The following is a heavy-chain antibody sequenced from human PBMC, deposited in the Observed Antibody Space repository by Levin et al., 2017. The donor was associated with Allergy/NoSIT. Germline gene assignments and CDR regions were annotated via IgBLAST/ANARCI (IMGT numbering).Heavy chain of an antibody. Sequence: GGSLRLSCVASGFTFSMHWMHWVRQAPGKGLLWVSRISGDGNSTVYADSVKGRFTISRDNAKKTVYLQMNSLTADDTAVYYCAREYYYDSTGFLGSNWFDPWGQGTLVTVSS. V-gene: IGHV3-74*01. CDR3: AREYYYDSTGFLGSNWFDP. D-gene: IGHD3-22*01. CDR1: GFTFSMHW. CDR2: ISGDGNST. J-gene: IGHJ5*02.